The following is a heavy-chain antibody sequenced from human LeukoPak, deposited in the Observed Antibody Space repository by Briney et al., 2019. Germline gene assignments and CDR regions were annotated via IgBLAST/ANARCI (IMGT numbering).Heavy chain of an antibody. D-gene: IGHD6-19*01. J-gene: IGHJ4*02. CDR3: AKVPHPYSSGWYRGFFDY. V-gene: IGHV3-30*18. Sequence: GGSLSLSCPASGFSFNNYSMHWVRPAPGRGLEWVEFISYDGSNKYYAASVKGRFTISRDNSKNTLYLQTNRLRAEDTAVDYCAKVPHPYSSGWYRGFFDYWGQGTLVTVSS. CDR2: ISYDGSNK. CDR1: GFSFNNYS.